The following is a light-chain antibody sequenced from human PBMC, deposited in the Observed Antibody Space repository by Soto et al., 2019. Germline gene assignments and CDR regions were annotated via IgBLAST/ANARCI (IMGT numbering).Light chain of an antibody. J-gene: IGLJ2*01. V-gene: IGLV3-1*01. CDR2: QDN. Sequence: SYELTQPPSVSVSPGRTASITCSGDNLGKKYVSWYQQKPGQAPVVAIYQDNKRPSGIPERISGSNSGNTATLTIGRTQAVDEADYYCQAWDSSTVLFGGGTKLTVL. CDR1: NLGKKY. CDR3: QAWDSSTVL.